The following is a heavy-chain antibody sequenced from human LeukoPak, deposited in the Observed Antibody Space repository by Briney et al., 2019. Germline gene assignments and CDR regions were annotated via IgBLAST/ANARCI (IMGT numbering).Heavy chain of an antibody. Sequence: GASVKVSCKASGYTFTSYAMNWVRQAPGQGLEWMGWINPNSGGTNYAQKFQGRVTMTRDTSISTAYMELSRLRSDDTAVYYCAREGFTGYYMDVWGKGTTVTVSS. D-gene: IGHD1-1*01. CDR3: AREGFTGYYMDV. V-gene: IGHV1-2*02. CDR1: GYTFTSYA. J-gene: IGHJ6*03. CDR2: INPNSGGT.